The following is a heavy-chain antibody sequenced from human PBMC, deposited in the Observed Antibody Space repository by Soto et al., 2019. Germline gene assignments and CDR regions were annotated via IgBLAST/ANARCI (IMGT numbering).Heavy chain of an antibody. Sequence: GGSLRLSCAASGFTFSSYSMNWVRQAPGKGLEWVSYISSSSSTIYYADSVKGRFTISRDNAKNSLYLQMNSLRDEDTAVYYCARGSTYYYDSSGSFFDYWGQGTLVTVSS. CDR1: GFTFSSYS. V-gene: IGHV3-48*02. CDR3: ARGSTYYYDSSGSFFDY. J-gene: IGHJ4*02. D-gene: IGHD3-22*01. CDR2: ISSSSSTI.